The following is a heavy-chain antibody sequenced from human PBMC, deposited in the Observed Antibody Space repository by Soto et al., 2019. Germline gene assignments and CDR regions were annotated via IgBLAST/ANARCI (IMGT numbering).Heavy chain of an antibody. Sequence: GGSLKLSCAASGFTFSDYYMSWIRQAPGKGLEWVSYISSSGSTIYYADSVKGRFTISRDNAKNSLYLQMNSLRAEDTAVYYCARDPREYYFDYWGQGTLVTVSS. CDR3: ARDPREYYFDY. CDR2: ISSSGSTI. J-gene: IGHJ4*02. CDR1: GFTFSDYY. V-gene: IGHV3-11*01.